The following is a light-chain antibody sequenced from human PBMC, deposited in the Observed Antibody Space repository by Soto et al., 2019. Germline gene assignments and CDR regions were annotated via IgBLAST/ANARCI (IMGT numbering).Light chain of an antibody. CDR2: DAS. CDR3: QQYNSYSPT. V-gene: IGKV1-5*01. CDR1: QSISSW. Sequence: DIQMTQSRSTLSASVGDRVTITCRASQSISSWLAWYQQKPGKAPKLLIYDASSLESGVPSRFSGSGSGTDFTLTISSLQPDDFATYYCQQYNSYSPTFGQGTKVDI. J-gene: IGKJ1*01.